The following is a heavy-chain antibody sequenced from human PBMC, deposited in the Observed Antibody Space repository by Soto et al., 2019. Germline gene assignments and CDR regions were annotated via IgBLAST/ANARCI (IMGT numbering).Heavy chain of an antibody. Sequence: QVQLVQSGAEVKKPGASVKVSCKASGYTFTSYYMHWVRQAPGQGLEWMGIINPSGGSTSYAQKFEGRVTMTRDTSTSTVYMELSSLRSEDTAVYYCARDGVTGTVHYYSYGMDVWGQGTTVTVSS. CDR2: INPSGGST. J-gene: IGHJ6*02. CDR3: ARDGVTGTVHYYSYGMDV. D-gene: IGHD1-20*01. CDR1: GYTFTSYY. V-gene: IGHV1-46*01.